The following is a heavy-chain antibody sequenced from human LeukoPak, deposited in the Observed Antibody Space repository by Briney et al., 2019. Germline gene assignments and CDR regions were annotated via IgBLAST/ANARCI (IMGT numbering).Heavy chain of an antibody. J-gene: IGHJ4*02. V-gene: IGHV3-30-3*01. CDR3: AREQRFLEWLLFDY. Sequence: GGSLRLSWAASGFTFSSCAMHWVRQAPGEGREWVGFISYGGSNKYYADSVKGRFTISRDNSKSTLYLQMNSLRAEDTAVYYCAREQRFLEWLLFDYWGQGTLVTVSS. CDR2: ISYGGSNK. CDR1: GFTFSSCA. D-gene: IGHD3-3*01.